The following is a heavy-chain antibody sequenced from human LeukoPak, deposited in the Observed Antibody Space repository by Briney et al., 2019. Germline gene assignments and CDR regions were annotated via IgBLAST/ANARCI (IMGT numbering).Heavy chain of an antibody. V-gene: IGHV3-21*01. CDR2: ISSSSSYI. J-gene: IGHJ4*02. Sequence: GGSLRLSCAASGFTFSSYSMNWVRQAPGKGLEWVSSISSSSSYIYYADSVKGRFTISRDNAKNSLYLQMNSLRAEDTAVYYCARDLAFLSYQYYFDYWGQGTLVTVSS. CDR3: ARDLAFLSYQYYFDY. CDR1: GFTFSSYS.